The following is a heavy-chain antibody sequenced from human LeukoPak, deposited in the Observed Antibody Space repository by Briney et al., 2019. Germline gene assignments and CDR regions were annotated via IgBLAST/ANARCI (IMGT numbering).Heavy chain of an antibody. Sequence: GGSLRLSCAASGFTFSSYGMHWVRQAPGKGLEWVAVISYDGSNKYYADSVKGRFTISRDNSKNTLYLQMNSLRAEDTAVYYCAKALYGGNGGVWGQGTLVTVSS. V-gene: IGHV3-30*18. CDR3: AKALYGGNGGV. J-gene: IGHJ4*02. CDR1: GFTFSSYG. D-gene: IGHD4-23*01. CDR2: ISYDGSNK.